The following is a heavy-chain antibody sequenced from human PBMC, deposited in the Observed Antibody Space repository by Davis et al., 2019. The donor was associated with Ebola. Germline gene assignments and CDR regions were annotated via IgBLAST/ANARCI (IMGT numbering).Heavy chain of an antibody. Sequence: ASVKVSCKVSGYTLTELSMHWVRQAPGKGLEWMGGFDPEDGETIYAQKFQGRVTMTEDTSTDTAYMELSSLRSEDTAVYYCATSGIAARPYYYYYYMDVWGKGTTVTVSS. CDR2: FDPEDGET. CDR3: ATSGIAARPYYYYYYMDV. D-gene: IGHD6-6*01. V-gene: IGHV1-24*01. CDR1: GYTLTELS. J-gene: IGHJ6*03.